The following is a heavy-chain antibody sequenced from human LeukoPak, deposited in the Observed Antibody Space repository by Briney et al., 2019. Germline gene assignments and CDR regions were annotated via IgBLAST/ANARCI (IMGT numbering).Heavy chain of an antibody. Sequence: SETLSLTCVVSGGSVSGYYWGWIRQPPGRGLEWIGYVYYSGSTNYNPSFKSRITISVDTSRNQFSLQLSSVTAADTAVYYCARGVQPAHYFDYWGQGTLVTVSS. J-gene: IGHJ4*02. CDR1: GGSVSGYY. CDR3: ARGVQPAHYFDY. V-gene: IGHV4-59*02. CDR2: VYYSGST. D-gene: IGHD3-10*02.